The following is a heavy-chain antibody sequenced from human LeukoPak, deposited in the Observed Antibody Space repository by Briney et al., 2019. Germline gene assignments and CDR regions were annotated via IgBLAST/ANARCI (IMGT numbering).Heavy chain of an antibody. Sequence: SVKVSCKASGGTFSSYAISWVRQAPGQGLEWMGGIIPIFGTANYAQKSQGRVTITADESTSTAYMELSSLRSEDTAVYYCARVGTGYCSGGSCYDNWFDPWGQGALVTVSS. J-gene: IGHJ5*02. D-gene: IGHD2-15*01. CDR2: IIPIFGTA. CDR3: ARVGTGYCSGGSCYDNWFDP. V-gene: IGHV1-69*13. CDR1: GGTFSSYA.